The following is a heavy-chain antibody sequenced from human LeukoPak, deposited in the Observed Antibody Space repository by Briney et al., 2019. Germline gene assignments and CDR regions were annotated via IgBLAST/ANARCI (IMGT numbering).Heavy chain of an antibody. Sequence: PSETLSLTCAVSGGAISDHYWNWIRQPPGKGLEWIGYIYYSGSTNYNPSLKSRVTISVDTSKNQFSLKLSSVTAADTAVYYCARYDYDSSGYYTDAFDIWGQGTMVTVSS. CDR1: GGAISDHY. CDR2: IYYSGST. D-gene: IGHD3-22*01. V-gene: IGHV4-59*11. J-gene: IGHJ3*02. CDR3: ARYDYDSSGYYTDAFDI.